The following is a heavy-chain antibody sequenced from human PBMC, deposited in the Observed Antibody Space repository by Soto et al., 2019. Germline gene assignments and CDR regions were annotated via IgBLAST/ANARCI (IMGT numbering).Heavy chain of an antibody. CDR3: PRLYYYDSSGYLRPFDY. J-gene: IGHJ4*02. Sequence: SGPTPVNPTQTLTLTCTFSGFSLSTSGVGVGWIRQSPGKALDWLALVFWDNDKRYSPSLQSRLSITKDASKTQVVLTMNSMDPVDTATYYCPRLYYYDSSGYLRPFDYWDKGTQVAV. CDR1: GFSLSTSGVG. CDR2: VFWDNDK. V-gene: IGHV2-5*02. D-gene: IGHD3-22*01.